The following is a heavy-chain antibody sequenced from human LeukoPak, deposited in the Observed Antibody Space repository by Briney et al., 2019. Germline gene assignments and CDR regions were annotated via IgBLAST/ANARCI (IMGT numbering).Heavy chain of an antibody. CDR1: GFTFSSYW. Sequence: GGSLRLSCAASGFTFSSYWMSWVRQAPGKGLEWVANIKQDGSEKYYVDSVKGRFTISRDNAKNSLYLQMNSLRAEDTAVYYCARPAYSSGRYHAFDIWGQGTMVTVSS. CDR3: ARPAYSSGRYHAFDI. J-gene: IGHJ3*02. D-gene: IGHD6-19*01. CDR2: IKQDGSEK. V-gene: IGHV3-7*01.